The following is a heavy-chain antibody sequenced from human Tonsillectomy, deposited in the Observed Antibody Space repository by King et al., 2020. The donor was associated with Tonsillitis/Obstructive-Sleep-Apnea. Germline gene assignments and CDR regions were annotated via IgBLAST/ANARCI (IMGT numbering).Heavy chain of an antibody. CDR2: IDWDDDK. CDR1: GFSLSTSGMC. CDR3: ARIASWGGSTPYYFDY. Sequence: TLKESGPALVKPTQTLTLTCTFSGFSLSTSGMCVSWIRQPPGKALEWLSLIDWDDDKYYSTSLKTRPTISKDPSKNQVDLTMTNMDPVDTATYYCARIASWGGSTPYYFDYWGQGTLVTVSS. V-gene: IGHV2-70*01. D-gene: IGHD1-26*01. J-gene: IGHJ4*02.